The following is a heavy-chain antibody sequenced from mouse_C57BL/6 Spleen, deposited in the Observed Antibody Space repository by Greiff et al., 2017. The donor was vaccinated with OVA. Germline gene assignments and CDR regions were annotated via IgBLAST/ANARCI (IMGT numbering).Heavy chain of an antibody. CDR2: IYPGSGST. V-gene: IGHV1-55*01. J-gene: IGHJ3*01. D-gene: IGHD1-1*01. CDR1: GYTFTSYW. Sequence: QVQLQQPGAELVKPGASVKMSCKASGYTFTSYWITWVKQRPGQGLEWIGDIYPGSGSTNYNEKFKSKATLTVDTSSSTAYMQLSSLTSEDSAVYYCASVDYYGAWFAYWGQGTLVTVSA. CDR3: ASVDYYGAWFAY.